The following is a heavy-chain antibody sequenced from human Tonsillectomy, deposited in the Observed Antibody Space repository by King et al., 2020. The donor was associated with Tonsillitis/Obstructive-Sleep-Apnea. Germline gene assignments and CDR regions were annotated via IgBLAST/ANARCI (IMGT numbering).Heavy chain of an antibody. CDR2: INPSGGST. CDR3: AGAFGDFWSGYMMNWFDP. D-gene: IGHD3-3*01. Sequence: VQLVESGAEVKKPGASVKVSCKASGYTFTSYYMHWVRQAPGQGLEWMGIINPSGGSTSYAQKFQGRVTMTRDTSTSTVYMELSSLRSEDTAVYYCAGAFGDFWSGYMMNWFDPWGQGTLVTVSS. CDR1: GYTFTSYY. J-gene: IGHJ5*02. V-gene: IGHV1-46*01.